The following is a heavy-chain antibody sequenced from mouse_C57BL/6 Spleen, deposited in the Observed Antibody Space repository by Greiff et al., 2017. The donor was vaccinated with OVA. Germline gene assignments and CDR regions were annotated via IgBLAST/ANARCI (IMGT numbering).Heavy chain of an antibody. J-gene: IGHJ4*01. CDR3: AHSSGTSYAMDD. CDR1: GYTFTSYW. CDR2: IHPNSGST. D-gene: IGHD3-2*02. Sequence: QVQLQQSGAELVKPGASVKLSCKASGYTFTSYWMHWVKQRPGQGLEWIGMIHPNSGSTNYNEKFKSKATLTVDKSSSTAYMQLSSLTSEDSAVYYCAHSSGTSYAMDDWGQGTSVTVSS. V-gene: IGHV1-64*01.